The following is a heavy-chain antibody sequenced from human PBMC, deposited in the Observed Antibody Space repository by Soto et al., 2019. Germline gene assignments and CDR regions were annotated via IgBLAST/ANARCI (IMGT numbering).Heavy chain of an antibody. J-gene: IGHJ6*02. D-gene: IGHD4-17*01. Sequence: ASETLSLTCAVYGVSFSGYYWGWIRQPPGKGLEWIGSMYYSGSTYYNPSLKSRVTISVDTSKNQFSLKLSSVTAADTAVYYCAADTVTLYYYYYGMDVWGQGTTVTVSS. CDR3: AADTVTLYYYYYGMDV. CDR1: GVSFSGYY. CDR2: MYYSGST. V-gene: IGHV4-34*01.